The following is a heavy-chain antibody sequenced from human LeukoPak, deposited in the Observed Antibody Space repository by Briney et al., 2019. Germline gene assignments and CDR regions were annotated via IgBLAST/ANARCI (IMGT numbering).Heavy chain of an antibody. CDR2: IKSKTDGGTT. V-gene: IGHV3-15*01. CDR3: TTHSSSWYSSSYYFYYMDV. J-gene: IGHJ6*03. Sequence: PGGSLGLSCEASGFTFINAWMSWVRQGPGMGLEWVGRIKSKTDGGTTDYAAPVQGRFSISRDDSKNTLYLQMNSLKTEDTGTYYCTTHSSSWYSSSYYFYYMDVWGKGTTVTVSS. CDR1: GFTFINAW. D-gene: IGHD6-13*01.